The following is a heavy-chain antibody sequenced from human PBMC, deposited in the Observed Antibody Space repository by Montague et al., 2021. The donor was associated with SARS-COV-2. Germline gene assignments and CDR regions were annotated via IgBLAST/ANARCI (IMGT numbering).Heavy chain of an antibody. D-gene: IGHD3-9*01. CDR2: IYTSGRT. J-gene: IGHJ1*01. Sequence: TLSLTCTVSGVSINSGSYYWSWIRQPAGKGLEWIGRIYTSGRTNYNPSLRSRINMSLDTSKSRFSLNLTSVTAADTAVYYCAGPDWLKHWGQGALVTVSS. CDR1: GVSINSGSYY. CDR3: AGPDWLKH. V-gene: IGHV4-61*02.